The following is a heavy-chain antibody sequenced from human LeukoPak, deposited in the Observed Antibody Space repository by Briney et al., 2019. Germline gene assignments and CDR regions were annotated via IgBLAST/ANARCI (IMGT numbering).Heavy chain of an antibody. D-gene: IGHD3-22*01. CDR1: GSTFDDYA. J-gene: IGHJ4*02. Sequence: PGRSLRLSCAASGSTFDDYAMHWVRQAPGKGLEWVSGISWNSGSIGYADSVKGRFTISRDNAKNSLYLQMNSLRAEDMALYYCAKGSYDSSGYYNFDYWGQGTLVTVSS. CDR3: AKGSYDSSGYYNFDY. V-gene: IGHV3-9*03. CDR2: ISWNSGSI.